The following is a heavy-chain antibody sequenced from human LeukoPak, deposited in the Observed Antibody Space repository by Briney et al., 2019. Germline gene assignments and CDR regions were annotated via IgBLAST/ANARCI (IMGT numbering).Heavy chain of an antibody. J-gene: IGHJ3*01. CDR2: IYYSGST. V-gene: IGHV4-59*05. CDR3: ARNMTAITRLDVFDL. CDR1: GGSISSHY. D-gene: IGHD2-21*02. Sequence: NPSETLSLTCTVSGGSISSHYWGWIRQSPGKGLEWIGSIYYSGSTFYNPSLKSRITISVDTSKNHFSLELRSVTAADTAIYYCARNMTAITRLDVFDLWGPGTMVTVSS.